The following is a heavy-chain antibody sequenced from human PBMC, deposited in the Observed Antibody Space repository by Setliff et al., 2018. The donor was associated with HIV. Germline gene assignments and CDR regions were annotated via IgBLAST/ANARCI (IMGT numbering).Heavy chain of an antibody. CDR2: IEADGSER. Sequence: GGSLRLSCAASGFIFSNYWMSWVRQAPGKGLEWVANIEADGSERYYVDSVKGRFTISRDNAKDSLYLQMNNLRAEDTAVYYCARDATRGGDMDVWGKGATVTVSS. D-gene: IGHD2-15*01. CDR1: GFIFSNYW. V-gene: IGHV3-7*01. J-gene: IGHJ6*03. CDR3: ARDATRGGDMDV.